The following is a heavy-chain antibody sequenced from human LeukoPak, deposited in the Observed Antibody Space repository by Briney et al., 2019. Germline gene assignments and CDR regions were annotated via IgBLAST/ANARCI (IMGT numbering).Heavy chain of an antibody. CDR2: INLDGSEK. D-gene: IGHD6-19*01. J-gene: IGHJ4*02. CDR3: ARCSGWAFKN. V-gene: IGHV3-7*01. Sequence: PGGSLRLSCAASGFTFSNFWMSWVRQAPGKGLEWVANINLDGSEKNYVDSVKGRFTISRDSAKNSLYLQMDSLRVEDTAIYYCARCSGWAFKNWGQGTLVTVSS. CDR1: GFTFSNFW.